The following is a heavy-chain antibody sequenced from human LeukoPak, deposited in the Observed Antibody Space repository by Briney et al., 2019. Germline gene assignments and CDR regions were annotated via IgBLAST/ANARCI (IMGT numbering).Heavy chain of an antibody. CDR3: ARADSSGWHALSWYFDY. V-gene: IGHV3-48*01. D-gene: IGHD6-19*01. CDR1: GFTFSSYS. J-gene: IGHJ4*02. Sequence: PGGSLRLSCAASGFTFSSYSMNWVRQAPGKGLEWVSYISSSGSTIYYADSVKGRFTISRDNSKNTLYLQMNSLRAEDTAVYYCARADSSGWHALSWYFDYWGQGTLVTVSS. CDR2: ISSSGSTI.